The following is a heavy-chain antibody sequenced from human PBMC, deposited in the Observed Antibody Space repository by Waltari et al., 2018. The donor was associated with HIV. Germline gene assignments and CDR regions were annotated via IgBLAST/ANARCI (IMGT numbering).Heavy chain of an antibody. V-gene: IGHV3-9*01. CDR3: ARDRGSGNGWNYYGMDV. CDR1: GLPFDNFA. D-gene: IGHD3-10*01. J-gene: IGHJ6*02. Sequence: EEQLVESGGGRVQPGRSLRLSCAASGLPFDNFAFHGFRKVPGKGLEWVSGISWNSGSILYAAAVKGRFTISRDNAENSLYLQMNSLEAEDSALYYCARDRGSGNGWNYYGMDVWGQGATVTVSS. CDR2: ISWNSGSI.